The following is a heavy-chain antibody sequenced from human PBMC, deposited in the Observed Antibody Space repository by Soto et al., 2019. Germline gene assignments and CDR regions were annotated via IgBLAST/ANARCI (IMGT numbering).Heavy chain of an antibody. D-gene: IGHD3-10*01. Sequence: QLQLQESGPGLVKPSETLSLTCTVSGGPISSSSYYWGWIRQPPGKGLEWIGSLHYSGNTYYNPSLKSRVTISVDPSENQFSLKLRSVTAAGTAVYYCARHLGYGSGGTSPNPQRFPLSPWGQGPLVTVSS. J-gene: IGHJ5*02. CDR1: GGPISSSSYY. CDR3: ARHLGYGSGGTSPNPQRFPLSP. V-gene: IGHV4-39*01. CDR2: LHYSGNT.